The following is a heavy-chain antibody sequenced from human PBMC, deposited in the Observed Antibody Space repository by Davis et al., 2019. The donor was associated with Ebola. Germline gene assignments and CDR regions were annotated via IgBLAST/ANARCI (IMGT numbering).Heavy chain of an antibody. CDR1: GFTVSSNY. CDR2: IYSGGST. J-gene: IGHJ3*02. D-gene: IGHD2-2*01. CDR3: AKGTGRLIVVVPAAHAEMVNDAFDI. V-gene: IGHV3-53*01. Sequence: PGGSLRLSCAASGFTVSSNYMSWVRQAPGKGLEWVSVIYSGGSTYYADSVKGRFTISRDNSKNTLYLQMNSLRAEDTAVYYCAKGTGRLIVVVPAAHAEMVNDAFDIWGQGTMVTVSS.